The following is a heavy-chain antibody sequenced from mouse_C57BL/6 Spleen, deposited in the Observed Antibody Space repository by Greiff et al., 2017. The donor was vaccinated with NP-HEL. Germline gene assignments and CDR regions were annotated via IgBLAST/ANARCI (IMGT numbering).Heavy chain of an antibody. V-gene: IGHV5-9*01. CDR2: ISGGGGNT. CDR1: GFTFSSYT. D-gene: IGHD2-5*01. CDR3: ARQNSNYRYFDY. Sequence: EVQRVESGGGLVKPGGSLKLSCAASGFTFSSYTMSWVRQTPEQRLEWVATISGGGGNTYYPDSVKGRFTISRDNAKNTLYLQMSSLRSEDTALXYCARQNSNYRYFDYWGQGTTLTVSS. J-gene: IGHJ2*01.